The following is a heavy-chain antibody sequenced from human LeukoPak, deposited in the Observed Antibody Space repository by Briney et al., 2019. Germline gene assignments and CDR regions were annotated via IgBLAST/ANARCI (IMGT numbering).Heavy chain of an antibody. J-gene: IGHJ4*02. CDR3: ARVGYYASGPFSYFDY. CDR1: GFTFSYSW. CDR2: INGDGSTT. D-gene: IGHD3-10*01. V-gene: IGHV3-74*01. Sequence: PGGSLRLSCAASGFTFSYSWMHWVRQAPGKGLVWVSRINGDGSTTNYADAVKGRFTISRDNAKNTLYLQMNSLSVEDTAVYYCARVGYYASGPFSYFDYWGQGTLVTVSS.